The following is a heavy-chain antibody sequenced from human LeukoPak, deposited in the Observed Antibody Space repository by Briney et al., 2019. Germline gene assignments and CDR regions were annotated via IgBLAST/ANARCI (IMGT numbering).Heavy chain of an antibody. CDR1: GFTFSSYA. D-gene: IGHD4-23*01. CDR2: ISYDGSNK. CDR3: ARDRLLMGLRWTDAFDI. J-gene: IGHJ3*02. Sequence: GGSLRLSCAASGFTFSSYAMHWVRQAPGKGLEWVAVISYDGSNKYYADSVKGRFTISRDNSKNTLYLQMNSLRAGDTAVYYCARDRLLMGLRWTDAFDIWGQGTMVTVSS. V-gene: IGHV3-30-3*01.